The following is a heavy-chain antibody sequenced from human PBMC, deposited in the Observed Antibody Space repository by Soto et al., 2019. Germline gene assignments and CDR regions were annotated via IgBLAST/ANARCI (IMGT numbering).Heavy chain of an antibody. Sequence: GESLKISCKGSGYDFSTYYIGWVRQMPGKGLEWLGLIHPRDSDTRYSPSFQGQVTISVDQSINTAYLQWSSLKASDTATYYCARDGPYSSYCCDSAVWGQGTKVTVSS. CDR2: IHPRDSDT. D-gene: IGHD6-6*01. CDR3: ARDGPYSSYCCDSAV. J-gene: IGHJ3*01. CDR1: GYDFSTYY. V-gene: IGHV5-51*01.